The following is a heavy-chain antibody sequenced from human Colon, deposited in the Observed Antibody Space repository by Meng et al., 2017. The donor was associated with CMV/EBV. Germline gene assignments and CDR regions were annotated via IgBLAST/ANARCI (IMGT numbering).Heavy chain of an antibody. V-gene: IGHV3-21*01. CDR3: ARSYYYGLDV. CDR1: GFIFKNYI. D-gene: IGHD3-10*01. CDR2: ISNINYI. J-gene: IGHJ6*02. Sequence: GESLKISCEASGFIFKNYIMHWVRQAPGKGLEWVSSISNINYIDQADSVKGRFTIPRDNAKNSLSLLMNSLRPEDTAVYYCARSYYYGLDVWGQGTTVTV.